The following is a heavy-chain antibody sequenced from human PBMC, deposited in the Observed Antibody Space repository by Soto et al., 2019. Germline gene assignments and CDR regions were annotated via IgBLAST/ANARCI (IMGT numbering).Heavy chain of an antibody. V-gene: IGHV5-51*01. Sequence: GESLKISCKGSGYSFTSYWIGWVRQMPGKGLVWLGFIYPGDSDTRYSPSFQGQVTISADKSISTAYLQWSSLKASDTAMYYCAGRLGYCSGGSCFRAFDIWGQGTMVTVSS. CDR1: GYSFTSYW. D-gene: IGHD2-15*01. CDR3: AGRLGYCSGGSCFRAFDI. CDR2: IYPGDSDT. J-gene: IGHJ3*02.